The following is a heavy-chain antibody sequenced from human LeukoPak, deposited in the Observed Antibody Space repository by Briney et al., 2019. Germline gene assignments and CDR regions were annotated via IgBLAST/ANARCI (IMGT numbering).Heavy chain of an antibody. CDR3: AKDAAGPEY. D-gene: IGHD6-13*01. CDR1: GLTFCCYS. Sequence: GGSVRLSCVVSGLTFCCYSMRWVRQAPGEGLEWVSGISASGGDTWYPDSVKSRFTIFRDNSKNTLFLQMNSLRVEDTAIYYCAKDAAGPEYWGQGTRVTVSS. V-gene: IGHV3-23*01. J-gene: IGHJ4*02. CDR2: ISASGGDT.